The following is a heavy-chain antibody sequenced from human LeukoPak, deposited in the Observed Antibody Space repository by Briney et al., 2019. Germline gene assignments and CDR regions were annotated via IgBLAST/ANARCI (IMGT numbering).Heavy chain of an antibody. J-gene: IGHJ4*02. D-gene: IGHD6-19*01. CDR2: ISSSGSTI. CDR1: GFTFSSYE. CDR3: ARAGMAVAVPVGIDY. V-gene: IGHV3-48*03. Sequence: GGSLRLSCAASGFTFSSYEMNWVRQAPGKGLEWVSYISSSGSTIYYADSVKGRFTISRDNAKNSLYLQMNSLRAEDTAVYYCARAGMAVAVPVGIDYWGQGTLVTVSS.